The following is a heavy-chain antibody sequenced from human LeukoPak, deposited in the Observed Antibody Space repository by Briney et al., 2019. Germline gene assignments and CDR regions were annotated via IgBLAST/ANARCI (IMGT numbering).Heavy chain of an antibody. Sequence: GGSLRLSCVASGFSFSNYAMTWVRQAPGKGLEWVSGISASGGTTNSAGSVKGRFTISRDNSENTLYLQMNSLKTEDTAVYYCTTLLELTQYPEVPRTVTWGQGTLVTVSS. CDR3: TTLLELTQYPEVPRTVT. J-gene: IGHJ5*02. CDR1: GFSFSNYA. V-gene: IGHV3-23*01. CDR2: ISASGGTT. D-gene: IGHD1-26*01.